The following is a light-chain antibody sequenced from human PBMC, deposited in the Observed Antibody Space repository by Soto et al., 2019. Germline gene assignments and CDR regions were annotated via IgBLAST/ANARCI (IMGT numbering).Light chain of an antibody. CDR2: EVS. CDR3: TSYTGDDFTFV. CDR1: SSDIGTYDY. V-gene: IGLV2-8*01. J-gene: IGLJ1*01. Sequence: QSALTQPPSASGSLGKSVTISCTGNSSDIGTYDYVSWYQQHPGRAPKLIIFEVSKRPLGVPDRFSGSKSGNTASLIVSGLQPDDEAEYHCTSYTGDDFTFVFGTGTKVTVL.